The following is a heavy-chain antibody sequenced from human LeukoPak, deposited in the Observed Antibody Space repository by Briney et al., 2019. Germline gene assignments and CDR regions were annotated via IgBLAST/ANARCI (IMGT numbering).Heavy chain of an antibody. V-gene: IGHV4-59*01. CDR1: GGSITTYY. Sequence: PSETLSLTCTVSGGSITTYYWTWIRQPPGKGLEWIGYINYSGSTNYNPSLKSRVTISVDTSKNQFSLKLSSVTAADTAVYYCARAQLNLLVDFGMDVWGQGTAVTVSS. CDR2: INYSGST. D-gene: IGHD1-1*01. CDR3: ARAQLNLLVDFGMDV. J-gene: IGHJ6*02.